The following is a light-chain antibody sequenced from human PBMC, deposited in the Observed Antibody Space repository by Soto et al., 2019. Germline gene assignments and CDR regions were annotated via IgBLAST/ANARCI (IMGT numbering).Light chain of an antibody. J-gene: IGKJ1*01. CDR2: GAA. CDR3: QQYGDSFWT. CDR1: QSVSSSY. V-gene: IGKV3-20*01. Sequence: EIVLTQSPGTLSLSPGERATLSCRASQSVSSSYLAWYQQKPGQAPRLLIYGAASRATGIPDRFSGSGSGTDFTLTISRLEPEDFAVYYCQQYGDSFWTFGQGTKVDI.